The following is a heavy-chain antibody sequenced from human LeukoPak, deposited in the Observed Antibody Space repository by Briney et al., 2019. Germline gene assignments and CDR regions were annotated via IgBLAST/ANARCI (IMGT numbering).Heavy chain of an antibody. J-gene: IGHJ4*02. CDR1: GFTFSSYG. D-gene: IGHD1-26*01. CDR2: ISCDGSNK. CDR3: AKDRGASTGFDY. V-gene: IGHV3-30*18. Sequence: HSGGSLRLSCAASGFTFSSYGMQWVRQAPGKGLEWVAVISCDGSNKYYADSVKGRFTISRDNSKNTLYLQMNSLRAEDTAVYYCAKDRGASTGFDYWGQGTLVTVSS.